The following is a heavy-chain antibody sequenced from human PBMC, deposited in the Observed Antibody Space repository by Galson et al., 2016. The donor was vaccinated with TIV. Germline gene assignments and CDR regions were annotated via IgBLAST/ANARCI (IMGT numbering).Heavy chain of an antibody. J-gene: IGHJ3*02. D-gene: IGHD3-22*01. V-gene: IGHV4-31*03. CDR1: GGSIKSGGYS. CDR2: IHSSGST. Sequence: TLSLTCTVSGGSIKSGGYSWSWIRQHPGKALEWIGYIHSSGSTFYNPSLRSRVTISLDTSRDNFSLRLNFVTAADTAVYYCARRSSGFDAFDIWGPGTLVTVSP. CDR3: ARRSSGFDAFDI.